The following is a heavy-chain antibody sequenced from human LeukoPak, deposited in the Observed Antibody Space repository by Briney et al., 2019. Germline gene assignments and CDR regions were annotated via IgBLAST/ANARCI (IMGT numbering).Heavy chain of an antibody. D-gene: IGHD6-13*01. CDR1: GYTFTSYD. CDR3: ARARIAAAGRAWNY. J-gene: IGHJ4*02. V-gene: IGHV1-8*01. CDR2: MNPNSGNT. Sequence: ASVKVSCKASGYTFTSYDINWVRQATGQGLEWMGWMNPNSGNTGYAQKFQGRVTMTRNTSISTAYMGLSSLRSEDTAVYYCARARIAAAGRAWNYWGQGTLVTVSS.